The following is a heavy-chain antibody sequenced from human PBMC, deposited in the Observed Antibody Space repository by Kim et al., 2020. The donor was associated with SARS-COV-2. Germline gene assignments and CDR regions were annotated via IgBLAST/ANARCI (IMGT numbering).Heavy chain of an antibody. J-gene: IGHJ4*02. D-gene: IGHD6-19*01. CDR2: IYYSGST. CDR3: ARHYTPLQWLVRRVFDY. Sequence: SETLSLTCTVSGGSISSSSYYWGWIRQPPGKGLEWIGSIYYSGSTYYNPSLKSRVTISVDTSKNQFSLKLSSVTAADTAVYYCARHYTPLQWLVRRVFDYWGKGPLVTVSS. CDR1: GGSISSSSYY. V-gene: IGHV4-39*01.